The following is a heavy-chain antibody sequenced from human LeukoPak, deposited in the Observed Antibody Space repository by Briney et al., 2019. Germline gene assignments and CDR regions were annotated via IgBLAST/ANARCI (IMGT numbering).Heavy chain of an antibody. CDR2: IYHSGST. V-gene: IGHV4-30-2*01. CDR1: GGSISSGGYS. Sequence: SGTLSLTCAVSGGSISSGGYSWSWIRQPPGKGLEWIGYIYHSGSTYYNPSLKSRVTISVDRSKNQFSLKLSSVTAADTAVYYCARGGHTPYSSSWSNWFDPWGQGTLVTVSS. D-gene: IGHD6-13*01. CDR3: ARGGHTPYSSSWSNWFDP. J-gene: IGHJ5*02.